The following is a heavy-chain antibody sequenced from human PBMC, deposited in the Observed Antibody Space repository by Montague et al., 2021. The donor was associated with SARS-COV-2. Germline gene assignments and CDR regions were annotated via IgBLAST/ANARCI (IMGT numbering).Heavy chain of an antibody. Sequence: SETLSLTCAVYGGSFSGYYWSWIRRPPGKGLEWIGEINHSGSTNYNPSLKSRVTISVDTSKNQFSLKLSSVTAADTAVYYCARGRVVGALAFYYYYGMDVWGQGTTVTVSS. CDR2: INHSGST. D-gene: IGHD1-26*01. CDR3: ARGRVVGALAFYYYYGMDV. J-gene: IGHJ6*02. CDR1: GGSFSGYY. V-gene: IGHV4-34*01.